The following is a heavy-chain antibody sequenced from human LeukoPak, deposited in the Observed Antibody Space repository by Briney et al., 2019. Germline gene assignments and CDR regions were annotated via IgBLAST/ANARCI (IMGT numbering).Heavy chain of an antibody. CDR2: IYYSGST. V-gene: IGHV4-59*01. CDR3: ARGFWEYNFDY. CDR1: GGSIGSYY. J-gene: IGHJ4*02. Sequence: SETLSLTCTVSGGSIGSYYWSWIRQPPGKGLEWIGYIYYSGSTNYNPSLKSRVTISVDTSKNQFSLKLSSVTGADTAVYYCARGFWEYNFDYWGQGTLVTVSS. D-gene: IGHD3-3*01.